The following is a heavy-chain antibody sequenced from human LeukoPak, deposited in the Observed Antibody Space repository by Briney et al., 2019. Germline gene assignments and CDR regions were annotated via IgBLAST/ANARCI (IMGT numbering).Heavy chain of an antibody. Sequence: PSETLSLTCAVYGGSFSGYYWSWIRQPPGKGLEWIGGINHSGSTNYNPSLKRRVTLSVDPSKHQYSLKLSSVTAADTAVYYCARGPGEEVAARLGYYYMDVWGKGTTVTVPS. CDR1: GGSFSGYY. J-gene: IGHJ6*03. CDR2: INHSGST. CDR3: ARGPGEEVAARLGYYYMDV. D-gene: IGHD6-6*01. V-gene: IGHV4-34*01.